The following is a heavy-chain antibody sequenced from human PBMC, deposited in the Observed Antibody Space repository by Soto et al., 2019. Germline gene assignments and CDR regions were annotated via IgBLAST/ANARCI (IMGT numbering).Heavy chain of an antibody. J-gene: IGHJ4*02. CDR1: GFTFSAYW. CDR3: AREKRANGYFDY. D-gene: IGHD6-25*01. V-gene: IGHV3-7*01. CDR2: IKQAGSEK. Sequence: GGSLRLSCAASGFTFSAYWMSWVRQAPGKGLEWVANIKQAGSEKYYVDSVNGRFIISRDDAKNSLFLQVNSLRVEYTAVYYCAREKRANGYFDYWGQGTLVTVSS.